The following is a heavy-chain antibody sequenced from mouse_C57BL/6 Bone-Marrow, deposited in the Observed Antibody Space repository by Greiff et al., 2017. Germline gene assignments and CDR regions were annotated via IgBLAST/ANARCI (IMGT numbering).Heavy chain of an antibody. Sequence: VTLMESGPGLVQPSQSLSITCTVSGFSLTSYGVHWVRQSPGKGLEWLGVIWSGGSTDYNAAFISRLSISKDNSKSQVFFKMNSLQADDTAIYYCARNYYSNYDYFDYWGQGTTLTVSS. CDR1: GFSLTSYG. CDR3: ARNYYSNYDYFDY. J-gene: IGHJ2*01. CDR2: IWSGGST. D-gene: IGHD2-5*01. V-gene: IGHV2-2*01.